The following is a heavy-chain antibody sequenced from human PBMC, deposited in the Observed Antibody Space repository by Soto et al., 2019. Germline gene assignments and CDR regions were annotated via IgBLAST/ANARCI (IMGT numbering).Heavy chain of an antibody. CDR2: IYSGGST. Sequence: EVQLVESGGGLVQPGGSLRLSCAASGFTVSSNYMSWVRQAPGKGLEWVSVIYSGGSTYYADFVEGRFTISRHNSKNTLYLKINRLRPQDTDGYYCARDRYCSGDCYFRGDYYYGMDVWGRGVTVTVSS. CDR1: GFTVSSNY. J-gene: IGHJ6*02. V-gene: IGHV3-53*04. D-gene: IGHD2-21*02. CDR3: ARDRYCSGDCYFRGDYYYGMDV.